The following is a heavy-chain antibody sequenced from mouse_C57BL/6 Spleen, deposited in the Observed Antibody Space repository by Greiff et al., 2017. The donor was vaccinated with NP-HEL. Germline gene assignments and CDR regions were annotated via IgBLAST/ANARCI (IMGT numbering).Heavy chain of an antibody. CDR1: GYTFTDYY. D-gene: IGHD1-1*01. V-gene: IGHV1-19*01. J-gene: IGHJ3*01. CDR3: ARSPSITTVETWFAY. Sequence: DVQLQESGPVLVKPGASVKMSCKASGYTFTDYYMNWVKQSHGKSLEWIGVINPYNGGTSYNQKFKGKATLTVDKSSSTAYMELNSLTSEDSAVYYCARSPSITTVETWFAYWGQGTLVTVSA. CDR2: INPYNGGT.